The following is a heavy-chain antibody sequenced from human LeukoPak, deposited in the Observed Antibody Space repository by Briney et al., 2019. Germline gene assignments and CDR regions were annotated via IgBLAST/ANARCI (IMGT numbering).Heavy chain of an antibody. Sequence: PGGSLRLSCAVSEFTFINYWVTWVRQTPGKGLEWVANINRDGSERYYLDSVKGRFTISRDNTRSSLYLQMNNLRAEDTAIYYCARDQGAFDYWGQGTVVTVSS. J-gene: IGHJ4*02. CDR1: EFTFINYW. D-gene: IGHD3-16*01. V-gene: IGHV3-7*01. CDR2: INRDGSER. CDR3: ARDQGAFDY.